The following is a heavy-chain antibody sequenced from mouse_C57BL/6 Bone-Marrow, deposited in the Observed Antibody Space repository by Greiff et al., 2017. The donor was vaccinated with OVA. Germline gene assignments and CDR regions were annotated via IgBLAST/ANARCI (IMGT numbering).Heavy chain of an antibody. CDR1: EYDFPSHD. D-gene: IGHD3-1*01. J-gene: IGHJ2*01. Sequence: EVKLMESGGGLVQPGESLKLSCESNEYDFPSHDLSWVRKTPEKRLVLVAAINSDGGSTYYPDTMERRFIISRDNTKKTLYLQMSSLRSKDTALYYCARPTARAMDFDYWGQGTTLTVSS. CDR2: INSDGGST. V-gene: IGHV5-2*01. CDR3: ARPTARAMDFDY.